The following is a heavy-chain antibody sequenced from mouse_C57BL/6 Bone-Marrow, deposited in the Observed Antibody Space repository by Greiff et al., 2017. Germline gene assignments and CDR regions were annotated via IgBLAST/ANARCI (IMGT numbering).Heavy chain of an antibody. Sequence: EVQLQQSGAELVRPGASVKLSCTASGFNIKDDYMHWVKQRPEQGLEWIGWIDPENGDTEYASKFQGKATITADTSSNTADLQLSSLTSEDTAVYYCTTGTSHYYAMDYWGQGTSVTVSS. D-gene: IGHD4-1*01. J-gene: IGHJ4*01. CDR3: TTGTSHYYAMDY. V-gene: IGHV14-4*01. CDR2: IDPENGDT. CDR1: GFNIKDDY.